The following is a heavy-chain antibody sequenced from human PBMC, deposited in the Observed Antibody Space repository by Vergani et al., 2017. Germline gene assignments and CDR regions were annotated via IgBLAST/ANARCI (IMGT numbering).Heavy chain of an antibody. CDR2: IKSKTDGGTS. D-gene: IGHD5-12*01. J-gene: IGHJ4*02. CDR1: GCTFSNAW. CDR3: SSAGGGSDDY. V-gene: IGHV3-15*01. Sequence: EVQLVESGGGLVKPGGSLRLSCAASGCTFSNAWMSWVRQAPGKGLEWVGRIKSKTDGGTSDYAAPVKVRFTISRDDSTNTLYLQMNSLKTEGTAVYYCSSAGGGSDDYWGQGTLVTVSS.